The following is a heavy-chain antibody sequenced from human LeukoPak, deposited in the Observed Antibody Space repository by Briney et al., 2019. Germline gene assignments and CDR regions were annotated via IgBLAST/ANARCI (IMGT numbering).Heavy chain of an antibody. V-gene: IGHV1-18*04. CDR3: ARAARGSGWPNFDY. Sequence: GASVKVSSKASGYTFTSYGISWVRQAPGQGLEWMGWISAYNGNTNYAQKLQGRVTMTTDTSTSTAYMELRSLRSDDTAVYYCARAARGSGWPNFDYWGQGTLVTVSS. CDR2: ISAYNGNT. J-gene: IGHJ4*02. D-gene: IGHD6-19*01. CDR1: GYTFTSYG.